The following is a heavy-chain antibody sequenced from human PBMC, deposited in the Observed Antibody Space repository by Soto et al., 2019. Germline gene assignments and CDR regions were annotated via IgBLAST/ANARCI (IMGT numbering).Heavy chain of an antibody. CDR3: ASLDTAMENFDY. D-gene: IGHD5-18*01. V-gene: IGHV4-30-4*01. Sequence: SETLSLTCTVSGGSISSGDYYWSWIRQPPGKGLEWIRYIYYSGSTYYNPSLKSRVTISVDTSKNQFSLKLSSVTAADTAVYYCASLDTAMENFDYWGQGTLVTVSS. CDR1: GGSISSGDYY. J-gene: IGHJ4*02. CDR2: IYYSGST.